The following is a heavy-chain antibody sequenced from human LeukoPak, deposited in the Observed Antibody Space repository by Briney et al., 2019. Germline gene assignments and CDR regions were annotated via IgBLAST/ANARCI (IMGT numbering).Heavy chain of an antibody. V-gene: IGHV3-23*01. CDR1: GFTFSSYS. D-gene: IGHD5/OR15-5a*01. J-gene: IGHJ3*02. Sequence: GGSLRLSCAASGFTFSSYSLSWVRQAPGKGLEWVSAVNSVASTYYAGSVKGRFTISRDNSKSTVYLQMNSLRDEDTAVYYCTRDVWDAFDIWGQGTMVTVSS. CDR2: VNSVAST. CDR3: TRDVWDAFDI.